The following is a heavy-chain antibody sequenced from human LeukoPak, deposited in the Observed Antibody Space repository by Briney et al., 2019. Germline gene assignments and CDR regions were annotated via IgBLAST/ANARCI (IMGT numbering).Heavy chain of an antibody. V-gene: IGHV3-48*03. CDR3: ARNYGDYVHWFDP. Sequence: GGSLRLSCAASGFTFSSYEMNWVRQAPGKGLEWVSYISSSGSTIYYADSVKGRFTISRDNAKNSLYLQMNSLRAEDTAVYYCARNYGDYVHWFDPWGQGTLVTVSS. CDR2: ISSSGSTI. J-gene: IGHJ5*02. CDR1: GFTFSSYE. D-gene: IGHD4-17*01.